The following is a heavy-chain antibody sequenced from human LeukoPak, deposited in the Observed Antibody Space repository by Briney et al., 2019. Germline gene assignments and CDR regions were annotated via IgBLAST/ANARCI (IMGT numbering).Heavy chain of an antibody. CDR2: IYYSGNT. Sequence: SETLSLTCTVSGGSLSSTRYYWGWIRQPPGKGLEWIGSIYYSGNTYYNPSLKSRVTISVDTSKNQFSLNLSSVTAADTAVYYCARAPRYGLDYWGQGTLVTVSS. V-gene: IGHV4-39*07. CDR1: GGSLSSTRYY. CDR3: ARAPRYGLDY. J-gene: IGHJ4*02. D-gene: IGHD5-18*01.